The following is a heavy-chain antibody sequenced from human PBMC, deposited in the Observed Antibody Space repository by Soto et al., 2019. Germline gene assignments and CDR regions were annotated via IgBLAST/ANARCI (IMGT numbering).Heavy chain of an antibody. CDR2: IVVGSGNT. CDR1: GFTFSSSV. D-gene: IGHD3-22*01. J-gene: IGHJ4*02. CDR3: AAGPLDSSGYYFSQPLNFAY. V-gene: IGHV1-58*01. Sequence: SGKVSCKASGFTFSSSVVQWVRQARGQRPEWIGWIVVGSGNTNYAQKFQERVTITRDMSTSTAYMKLSSLRSEDTAVYYCAAGPLDSSGYYFSQPLNFAYWGQGTLVTVSS.